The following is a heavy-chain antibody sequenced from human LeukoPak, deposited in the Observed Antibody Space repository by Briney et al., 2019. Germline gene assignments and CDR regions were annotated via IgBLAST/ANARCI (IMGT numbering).Heavy chain of an antibody. Sequence: GSLRLSCAASGFTFTSSYMSWVRQTPGRGLEWVANINQDGSQRSSVDSLKGRFTISRDNANNALYLQMNSLRVEDTAVYYCARDPEFGALDIWGRGTTVTVSS. V-gene: IGHV3-7*01. J-gene: IGHJ3*02. CDR2: INQDGSQR. D-gene: IGHD3-10*01. CDR1: GFTFTSSY. CDR3: ARDPEFGALDI.